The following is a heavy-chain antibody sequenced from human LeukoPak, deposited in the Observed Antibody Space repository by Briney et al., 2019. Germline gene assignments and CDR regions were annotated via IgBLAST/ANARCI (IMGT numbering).Heavy chain of an antibody. J-gene: IGHJ4*02. CDR3: ASGDYDFWSGYYSQGVFDY. Sequence: GGSPRLSCAASGFTFSSYWMHWVRQAPGKGRVWVSRINSDGSSTSYADSVKGRCTISRDNAKNTLYLQMNSLRAEDTAVYYGASGDYDFWSGYYSQGVFDYWGQGTLVTVSS. CDR2: INSDGSST. CDR1: GFTFSSYW. V-gene: IGHV3-74*01. D-gene: IGHD3-3*01.